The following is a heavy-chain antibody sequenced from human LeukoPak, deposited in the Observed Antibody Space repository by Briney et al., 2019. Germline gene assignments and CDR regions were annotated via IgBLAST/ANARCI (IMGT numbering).Heavy chain of an antibody. CDR2: IYPGDSDT. D-gene: IGHD5-18*01. V-gene: IGHV5-51*01. CDR1: GYSFTSYW. J-gene: IGHJ4*02. CDR3: ARHKGFGYSYGYPDY. Sequence: GESLKISCKGSGYSFTSYWIGWVRQMPGKGLEWMGIIYPGDSDTRYSPSFQGQVTISADKSISTAYLQWSSLKASDTAMYYCARHKGFGYSYGYPDYWGQGTLVTVSS.